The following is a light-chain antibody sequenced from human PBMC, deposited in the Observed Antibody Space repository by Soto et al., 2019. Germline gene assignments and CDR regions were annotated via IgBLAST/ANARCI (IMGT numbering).Light chain of an antibody. V-gene: IGKV1-39*01. J-gene: IGKJ1*01. CDR3: QQSYSTPRT. CDR2: GAS. CDR1: RSISTY. Sequence: DIQMTQSPSSLSASVGDRVTITCRASRSISTYLNWYQQKPGKAPKLLIYGASSLQSGVPSRFSGSGSGTDFTLTISSLHPEDFATYYYQQSYSTPRTFGQGTKVEIK.